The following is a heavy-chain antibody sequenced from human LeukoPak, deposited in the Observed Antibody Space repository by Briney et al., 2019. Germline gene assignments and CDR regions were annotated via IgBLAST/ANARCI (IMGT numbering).Heavy chain of an antibody. D-gene: IGHD6-13*01. V-gene: IGHV1-46*01. Sequence: ASVKVSCKASGYIFTSYYIHWVRRAPGQSLEWMGIINPTGGSTTYAQNFQGRVTMTRDISTSTVYMELSSLRSEDTAVYYCARGDTSGWYSEFDYWGQGTLVTVYS. CDR3: ARGDTSGWYSEFDY. J-gene: IGHJ4*02. CDR2: INPTGGST. CDR1: GYIFTSYY.